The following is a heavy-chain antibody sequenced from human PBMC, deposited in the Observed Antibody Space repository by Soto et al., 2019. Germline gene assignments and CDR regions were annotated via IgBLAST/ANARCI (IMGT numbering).Heavy chain of an antibody. V-gene: IGHV4-39*01. J-gene: IGHJ4*02. CDR1: GGSISSSSYY. CDR3: ARHYYDSSGYYFQSGH. D-gene: IGHD3-22*01. Sequence: LSLTCTVSGGSISSSSYYWGWIRQPPGKGLEWIGSIYYSGSTYYNPSLKSRVTISVDTSKNQFSLKLSSVTAADTAVYYCARHYYDSSGYYFQSGHWGQGTLVTVSS. CDR2: IYYSGST.